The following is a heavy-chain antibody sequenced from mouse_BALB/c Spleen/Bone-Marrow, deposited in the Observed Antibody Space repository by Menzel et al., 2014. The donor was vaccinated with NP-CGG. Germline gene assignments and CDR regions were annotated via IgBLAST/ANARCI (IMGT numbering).Heavy chain of an antibody. CDR3: TRSGSSSGYSDY. Sequence: EVMLVESGGGLVQPGGSRKLSCAASGFTFSSFGMHWVRQAPEKGLEWVAYISSGSSTVYYADKVMGRFTISRDNPKNTLFLQMTSLRSEDTAMYYCTRSGSSSGYSDYWGQGTTLTVSS. CDR2: ISSGSSTV. V-gene: IGHV5-17*02. D-gene: IGHD1-1*01. J-gene: IGHJ2*01. CDR1: GFTFSSFG.